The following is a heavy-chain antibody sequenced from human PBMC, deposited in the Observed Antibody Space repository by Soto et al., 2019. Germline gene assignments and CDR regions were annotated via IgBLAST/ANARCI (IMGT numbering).Heavy chain of an antibody. CDR1: SGSISSNSW. J-gene: IGHJ5*02. CDR3: AAVRGGCGRTTWPIGP. D-gene: IGHD2-2*01. V-gene: IGHV4-4*02. CDR2: ISHDWTT. Sequence: QVQLPESGPGLVKPSGTLSLTCVFSSGSISSNSWCTRGRQSPRKGLEWIGEISHDWTTNYNPSLRTRVTISVDKSKTQFSLKLPSVAAADTAVYYCAAVRGGCGRTTWPIGPWGQGTLVTVYS.